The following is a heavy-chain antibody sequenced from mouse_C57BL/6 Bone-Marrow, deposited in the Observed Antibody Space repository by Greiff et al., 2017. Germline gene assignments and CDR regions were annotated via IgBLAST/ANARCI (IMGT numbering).Heavy chain of an antibody. CDR3: ARDYDYDGLFAY. CDR1: GYAFTNYL. CDR2: INPGSGGT. D-gene: IGHD2-4*01. Sequence: QVQLQQSGAELVRPGTSVKVSCKASGYAFTNYLIEWVKQRPGQGLEWIGVINPGSGGTNYNEKFKGKATLTADKSSSTAYMQLSSLTSEDSAVYFCARDYDYDGLFAYWGQGTLVTVSA. V-gene: IGHV1-54*01. J-gene: IGHJ3*01.